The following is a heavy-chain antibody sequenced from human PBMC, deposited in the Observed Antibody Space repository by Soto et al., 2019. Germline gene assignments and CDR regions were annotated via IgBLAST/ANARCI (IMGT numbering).Heavy chain of an antibody. Sequence: ASVKVSCKVYGYTLTELSMHLVRQAPGKGLEWMGGFDPEDGETIYAQKFQGRVTMTEDTSTDTAYMELSSLRSEDTAVYYCALRTVMEVWFDPWGQGTLVTVSS. D-gene: IGHD4-4*01. CDR1: GYTLTELS. CDR3: ALRTVMEVWFDP. V-gene: IGHV1-24*01. CDR2: FDPEDGET. J-gene: IGHJ5*02.